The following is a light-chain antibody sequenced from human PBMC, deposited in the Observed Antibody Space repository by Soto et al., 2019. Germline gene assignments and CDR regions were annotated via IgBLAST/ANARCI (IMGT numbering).Light chain of an antibody. V-gene: IGKV3-20*01. J-gene: IGKJ1*01. CDR1: QSVSNNY. Sequence: EIVLTQSPGTLSLSPGERATLSCRASQSVSNNYLAWYQQKPGQAPRLLMYETSTRATGIPDRFSGSGSGTDFSLIIGRLEPEDFAVYICQQYGASPWTFGQGTKV. CDR3: QQYGASPWT. CDR2: ETS.